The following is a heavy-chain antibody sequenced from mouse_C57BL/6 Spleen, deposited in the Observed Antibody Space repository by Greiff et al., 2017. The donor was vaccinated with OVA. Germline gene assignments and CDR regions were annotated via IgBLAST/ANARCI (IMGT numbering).Heavy chain of an antibody. CDR2: IHPNSGST. CDR1: GYTFTSYW. J-gene: IGHJ1*03. Sequence: VQLQQPGAELVKPGASVKLSCKASGYTFTSYWMHWVKQRPGQGLEWIGMIHPNSGSTNYNEKFKSKATLTVDTSSSTAYMQLSSLTSEDSAVYYCATVYGNPWYFDVWGTGTTVTVSS. V-gene: IGHV1-64*01. CDR3: ATVYGNPWYFDV. D-gene: IGHD2-10*02.